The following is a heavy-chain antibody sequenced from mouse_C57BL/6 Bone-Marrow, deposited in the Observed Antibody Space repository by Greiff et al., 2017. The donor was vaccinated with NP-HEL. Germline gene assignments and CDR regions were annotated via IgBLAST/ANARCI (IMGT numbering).Heavy chain of an antibody. CDR3: ARDCDGYYEGWFAY. D-gene: IGHD2-3*01. CDR1: GYTFTSYW. CDR2: IHPNSGST. V-gene: IGHV1-64*01. J-gene: IGHJ3*01. Sequence: QVQLQQPGAELVKPGASVKLSCKASGYTFTSYWMHWVKQRPGQGLEWIGMIHPNSGSTNYNEKFKSKATLTVDKSSSTAYMQLSSLTSEDSAVYYCARDCDGYYEGWFAYWGQGTLVTVSA.